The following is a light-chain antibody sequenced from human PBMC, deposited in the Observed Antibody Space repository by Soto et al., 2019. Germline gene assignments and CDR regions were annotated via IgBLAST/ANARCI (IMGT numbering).Light chain of an antibody. J-gene: IGLJ2*01. CDR2: SND. Sequence: SVLTQPPSASGTPGQRVTISCSGSSSNIGGNTVNWFQQLPGTAPKLLIYSNDQRPSGVPDRFSGSKSGTSASLAIGGLQSEDEADYYCAAWDDSLNGVVFGGGTKLTVL. CDR1: SSNIGGNT. V-gene: IGLV1-44*01. CDR3: AAWDDSLNGVV.